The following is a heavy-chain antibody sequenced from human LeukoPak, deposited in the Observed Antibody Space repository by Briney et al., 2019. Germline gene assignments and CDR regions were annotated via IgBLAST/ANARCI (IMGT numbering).Heavy chain of an antibody. Sequence: QAGGSLRLSCAASGFTFSSYAMHWVRQAPGKGLEWVAVISYDGSNKYYADSVKGRFTISRDNSKNTLYLQMNSLRAEDTAVYYCARAPPFTLAARTFDYWGQGTLVTVSS. CDR2: ISYDGSNK. CDR3: ARAPPFTLAARTFDY. CDR1: GFTFSSYA. V-gene: IGHV3-30-3*01. J-gene: IGHJ4*02. D-gene: IGHD6-6*01.